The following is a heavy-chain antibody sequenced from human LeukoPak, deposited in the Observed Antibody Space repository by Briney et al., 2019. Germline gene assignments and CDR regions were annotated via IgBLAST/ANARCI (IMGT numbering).Heavy chain of an antibody. CDR1: GGSISSDDYF. V-gene: IGHV4-30-4*01. CDR2: IYYSGTT. J-gene: IGHJ5*02. CDR3: ARLDLYSSSWRASNWFDP. D-gene: IGHD6-13*01. Sequence: SGTLSLTCTVSGGSISSDDYFWSWVRQPPGKGLEWIGSIYYSGTTYYNPSLKSRVTISVDTSKNQFSLKLSSVTAADTAVYYCARLDLYSSSWRASNWFDPWGRGALVTVSS.